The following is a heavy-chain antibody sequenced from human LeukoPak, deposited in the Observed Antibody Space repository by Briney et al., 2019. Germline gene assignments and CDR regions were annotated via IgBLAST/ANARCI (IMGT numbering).Heavy chain of an antibody. Sequence: QPGGSLRLSCAASGFTFSNYEMNWVRQAPGKGLEWVSYISSGGNTIYYGDSVKGRFTISRDNAKNSLYLQMNSLRAEDTAVYYCARDRAYGASDVWGQGTVVTVSS. CDR1: GFTFSNYE. J-gene: IGHJ3*01. V-gene: IGHV3-48*03. CDR2: ISSGGNTI. D-gene: IGHD5-12*01. CDR3: ARDRAYGASDV.